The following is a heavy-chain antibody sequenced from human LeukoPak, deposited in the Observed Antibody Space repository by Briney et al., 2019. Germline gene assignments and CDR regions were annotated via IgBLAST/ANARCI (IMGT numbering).Heavy chain of an antibody. V-gene: IGHV3-33*01. CDR2: IWYDGSNK. CDR1: GFTFSSYG. CDR3: ARVNRFDSVFWWFAP. D-gene: IGHD3-9*01. J-gene: IGHJ5*02. Sequence: GGSLRLSCAASGFTFSSYGMHWVRQAPGKGLEWVAVIWYDGSNKYYADSVKGRFTISRDNSKNPRDLQMNSLGAEDTAVYYCARVNRFDSVFWWFAPWGQGTLVTVSS.